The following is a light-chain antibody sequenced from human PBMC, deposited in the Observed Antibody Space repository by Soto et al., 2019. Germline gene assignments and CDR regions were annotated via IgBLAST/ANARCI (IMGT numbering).Light chain of an antibody. CDR2: DVS. Sequence: QAVVTQPHSVSGSPGQSVTISCTGTSSDVGGYNYVSWYQQHPGKAPKLMIYDVSKRPSGVPDRFSGSKSGNTASLTISGLQAEDDADYYCCSYAGSYTFVFGTGTKLTV. CDR3: CSYAGSYTFV. J-gene: IGLJ1*01. CDR1: SSDVGGYNY. V-gene: IGLV2-11*01.